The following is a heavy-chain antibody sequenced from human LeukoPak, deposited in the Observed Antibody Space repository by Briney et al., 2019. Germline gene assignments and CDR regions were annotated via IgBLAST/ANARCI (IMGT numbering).Heavy chain of an antibody. CDR1: GFTFSSYS. Sequence: GGSLRLSCAASGFTFSSYSMNWVRQAPGKGLEWVSSISSSSSYIYYADSVKGRFTISRDNAKNSLYLQMNSLRAEDTAVYYCARLLLWFGELFEDYWGQGTLVTVSS. CDR2: ISSSSSYI. CDR3: ARLLLWFGELFEDY. D-gene: IGHD3-10*01. V-gene: IGHV3-21*06. J-gene: IGHJ4*02.